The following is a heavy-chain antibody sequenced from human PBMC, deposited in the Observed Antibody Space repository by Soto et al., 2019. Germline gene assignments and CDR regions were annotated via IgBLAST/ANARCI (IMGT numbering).Heavy chain of an antibody. Sequence: GASVRVFWRACCYRFPSYFSRWVRQPPGRGLEWMGIINPSAGRTNNPHHLQGRVTMTRETXXSKVYMELSSRRSEETAVYFFARDWGITMVQGVPKNAYPNYYGVEVGGQGTTVTVSS. V-gene: IGHV1-46*01. J-gene: IGHJ6*02. CDR1: CYRFPSYF. CDR3: ARDWGITMVQGVPKNAYPNYYGVEV. CDR2: INPSAGRT. D-gene: IGHD3-10*01.